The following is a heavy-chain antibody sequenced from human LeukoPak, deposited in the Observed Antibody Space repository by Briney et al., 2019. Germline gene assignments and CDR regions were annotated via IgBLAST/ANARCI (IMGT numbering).Heavy chain of an antibody. J-gene: IGHJ6*04. CDR3: ARAGGYDILDGMDV. CDR2: IYYSGST. V-gene: IGHV4-61*01. Sequence: SETLSLTCTVSGGSVSSGSYYWSWIRQPPGKGLEWIGYIYYSGSTNYNPSLKSRVTISVDTSKNQSSLKLSSVTAADTAVYYCARAGGYDILDGMDVWGKGTTVTVSS. CDR1: GGSVSSGSYY. D-gene: IGHD3-9*01.